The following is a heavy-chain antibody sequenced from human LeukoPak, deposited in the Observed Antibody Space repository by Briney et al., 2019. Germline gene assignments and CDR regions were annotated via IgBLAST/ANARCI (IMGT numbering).Heavy chain of an antibody. CDR2: ISYDGSNK. V-gene: IGHV3-30*04. CDR1: GFTFSSYA. D-gene: IGHD3-9*01. Sequence: GRSLRLSCAASGFTFSSYAMHWVRQAPGKGLEWVAVISYDGSNKYYADSVKGRFTISRDNSKSTLYLQMNSLRAEDAAVYYCAREKLRYFAETFDYWGQGTLVTVSS. J-gene: IGHJ4*02. CDR3: AREKLRYFAETFDY.